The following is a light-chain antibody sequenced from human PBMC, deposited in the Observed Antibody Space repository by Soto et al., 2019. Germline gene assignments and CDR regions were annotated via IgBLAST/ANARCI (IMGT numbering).Light chain of an antibody. V-gene: IGLV2-23*01. J-gene: IGLJ1*01. CDR2: EGS. CDR1: SNYVGRYNQ. Sequence: SALTQPASVSGSPGQSITLSCPGSSNYVGRYNQVSWYQQHPGKAPKVMIYEGSQRPSGVSNRFSGSKSGNTASLTISGLQAEDEADYYCCSYVGSTTYVFGTGNKVTVL. CDR3: CSYVGSTTYV.